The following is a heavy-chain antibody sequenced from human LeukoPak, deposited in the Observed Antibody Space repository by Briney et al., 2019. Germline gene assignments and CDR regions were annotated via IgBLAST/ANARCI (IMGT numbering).Heavy chain of an antibody. D-gene: IGHD1-26*01. CDR2: INPSGGST. CDR3: ASSIVGALDAFDI. Sequence: ASVKVSCKASGYTFTSYYMHWVRQAPGQGLEWMEIINPSGGSTSYAQKFQGRVTMTRDTSTSTVYMELSSLRSEDTAVYYCASSIVGALDAFDIWGQGTMVTVSS. CDR1: GYTFTSYY. V-gene: IGHV1-46*01. J-gene: IGHJ3*02.